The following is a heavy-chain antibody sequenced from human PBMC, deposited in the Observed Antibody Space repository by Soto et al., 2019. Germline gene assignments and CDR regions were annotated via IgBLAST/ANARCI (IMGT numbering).Heavy chain of an antibody. CDR3: TRPSWFGDYYYGMDV. Sequence: PSETLSLTCAVSGGSISSGGYSWSWIRQPPGKGLEWIGYIYHSGSTYYNPSLKSRVTISVDRSKNQFSLKLSSVTAADTAVYYCTRPSWFGDYYYGMDVWGQGTTVTV. CDR1: GGSISSGGYS. D-gene: IGHD3-10*01. J-gene: IGHJ6*02. V-gene: IGHV4-30-2*01. CDR2: IYHSGST.